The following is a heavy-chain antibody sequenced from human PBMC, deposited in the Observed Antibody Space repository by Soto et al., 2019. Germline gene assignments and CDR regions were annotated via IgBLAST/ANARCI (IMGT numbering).Heavy chain of an antibody. V-gene: IGHV4-59*01. CDR1: GGSISSYY. J-gene: IGHJ5*02. CDR2: IYYSGST. CDR3: ARGGVWSRWFDP. D-gene: IGHD2-21*01. Sequence: PSETLCLTCTVSGGSISSYYWSWIRQPPGKGLEWIGYIYYSGSTNYNPSLKSRVTISVDTSKNQFSLKLSSVTAADTAVYYCARGGVWSRWFDPRGQGTLVPVSS.